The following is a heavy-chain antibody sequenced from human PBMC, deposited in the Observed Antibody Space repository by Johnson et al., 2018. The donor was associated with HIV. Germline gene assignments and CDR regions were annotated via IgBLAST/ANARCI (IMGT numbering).Heavy chain of an antibody. D-gene: IGHD4-17*01. V-gene: IGHV3-30*02. CDR1: GFTFSSYG. CDR2: IRYDGSNK. CDR3: AREETTAPAAFDI. J-gene: IGHJ3*02. Sequence: QVQLVESGGGVVQPGGSLRLSCAASGFTFSSYGMHWVRQAPGKGLEWVAFIRYDGSNKYYADSVQGRFTISRDKSENTLYLQMNSLRDEDTAVYYCAREETTAPAAFDIWGQGTMVTVSS.